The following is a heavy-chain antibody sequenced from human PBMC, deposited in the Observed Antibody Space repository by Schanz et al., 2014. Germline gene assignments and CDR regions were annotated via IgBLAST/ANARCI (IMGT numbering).Heavy chain of an antibody. J-gene: IGHJ4*02. D-gene: IGHD6-13*01. CDR3: ARDGEAAAGCDY. V-gene: IGHV1-46*03. CDR2: IIPILDKT. CDR1: GYTFTSYY. Sequence: QVQLVQSGAEVKKPGASVKVSCKASGYTFTSYYMHWVRQAPGQGLEWMGRIIPILDKTNYAQKFQGRFTMTRDTSTTTVYMELSSLRSDDTAMYYCARDGEAAAGCDYWGQGTLVTVSS.